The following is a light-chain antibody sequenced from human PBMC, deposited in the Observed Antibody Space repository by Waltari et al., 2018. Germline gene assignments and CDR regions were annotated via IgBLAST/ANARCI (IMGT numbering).Light chain of an antibody. CDR1: QYVSSN. CDR3: QQYNAGPRT. J-gene: IGKJ1*01. V-gene: IGKV3-15*01. Sequence: EIVMTQSQATLSLSPGDRATLSCRASQYVSSNLAWYQQKPGQAPRPLISAASTRATGIPGRFSGSGSGTEFTRAISGLQSEDFALYYCQQYNAGPRTFGQGTKVEIK. CDR2: AAS.